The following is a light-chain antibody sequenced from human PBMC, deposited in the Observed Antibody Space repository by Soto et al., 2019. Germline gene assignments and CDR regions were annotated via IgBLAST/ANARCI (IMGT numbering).Light chain of an antibody. CDR3: QQYGSSPPRT. CDR1: QSISSSY. J-gene: IGKJ2*01. CDR2: GAS. V-gene: IGKV3-20*01. Sequence: EIVLTQSPGTLSLSPGERATLSCRASQSISSSYLAWYQQKPGQAPRLLIYGASGRASGIPDRFSGSGSGTDFTLTISRLEPEDSAMYYCQQYGSSPPRTFGPGTKLEIK.